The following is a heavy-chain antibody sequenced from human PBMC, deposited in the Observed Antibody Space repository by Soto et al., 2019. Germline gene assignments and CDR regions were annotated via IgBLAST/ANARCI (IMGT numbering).Heavy chain of an antibody. CDR2: IIPIFGTA. CDR1: GGTFSSYA. Sequence: QVQLVQSGAEVKKPGSSVKVSCKASGGTFSSYAISWVRQAPGQGLEWMGGIIPIFGTANYAQKFQGRVTITADESTSTAYMELGSLRSEDTAVYYCARTIISSDYGGPYYYYGMDVWGQGTTVTVSS. J-gene: IGHJ6*02. CDR3: ARTIISSDYGGPYYYYGMDV. D-gene: IGHD4-17*01. V-gene: IGHV1-69*01.